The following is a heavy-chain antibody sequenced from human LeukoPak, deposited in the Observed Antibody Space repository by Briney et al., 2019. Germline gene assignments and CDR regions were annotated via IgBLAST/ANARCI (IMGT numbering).Heavy chain of an antibody. CDR1: GGTFSSYA. J-gene: IGHJ4*02. Sequence: ASVKVSCKASGGTFSSYAISWVRQAPGQGLEWMGRIIPIFGTANYAQKFQGRVTITTDESTSTAYMELSRLRSEDTAVYYCATIALGVAGNPKRYYFDYWRQGTLVTVSS. CDR3: ATIALGVAGNPKRYYFDY. V-gene: IGHV1-69*05. D-gene: IGHD6-19*01. CDR2: IIPIFGTA.